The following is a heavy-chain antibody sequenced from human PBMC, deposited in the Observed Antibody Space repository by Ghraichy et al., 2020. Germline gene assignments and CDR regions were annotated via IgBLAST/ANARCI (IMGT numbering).Heavy chain of an antibody. CDR2: IKPDGSTT. V-gene: IGHV3-7*01. D-gene: IGHD3-16*01. CDR3: GRHNRAPGGHY. CDR1: GFTFSNYW. J-gene: IGHJ4*02. Sequence: GGSLRLSCAASGFTFSNYWLGWVRQAPGKGLVWVANIKPDGSTTYYVDSVKGRFTISRDNAHNLLYLRMNSLRAEDTAVYYCGRHNRAPGGHYWGQGTEVTVAS.